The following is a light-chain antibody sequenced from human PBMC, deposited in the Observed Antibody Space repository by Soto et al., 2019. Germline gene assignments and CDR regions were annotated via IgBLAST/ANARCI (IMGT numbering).Light chain of an antibody. J-gene: IGLJ2*01. CDR2: EGS. Sequence: QSALTQPASVSRSPGQSITISCTGTSSDVGRYNLVSWYQQHPGKAPKLMIYEGSKRPSGVSNRFSGSKSANTASLTGSGLQAEDEAHYYCCSYAGSSTFEVFGGGTTVTVL. CDR1: SSDVGRYNL. V-gene: IGLV2-23*03. CDR3: CSYAGSSTFEV.